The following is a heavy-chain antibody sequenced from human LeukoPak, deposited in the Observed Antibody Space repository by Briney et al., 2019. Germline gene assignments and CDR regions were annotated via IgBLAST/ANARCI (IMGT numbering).Heavy chain of an antibody. CDR2: IYYSGST. Sequence: SETLSLTCTVSGGSISRSSYYWGWIRQPPGKGLEWIGSIYYSGSTYYNPSLKSRVTISVDTSKNQFSLKLSSVTAADTAVYYCARRRYSSSWGVDYWGQGTLVTVSS. D-gene: IGHD6-13*01. J-gene: IGHJ4*02. V-gene: IGHV4-39*01. CDR1: GGSISRSSYY. CDR3: ARRRYSSSWGVDY.